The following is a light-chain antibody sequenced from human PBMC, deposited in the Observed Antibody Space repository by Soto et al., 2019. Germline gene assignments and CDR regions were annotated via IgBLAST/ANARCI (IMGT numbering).Light chain of an antibody. V-gene: IGLV2-14*03. CDR3: CSYTSDLTPYV. J-gene: IGLJ1*01. CDR1: SSDIGAHDD. CDR2: GVT. Sequence: VLTQPASVSGSPGQSITISCTGTSSDIGAHDDVSWYQQHPGKVPKLLIYGVTDRPSGISNRFSGSKSGNVASLTISGLRAEDEADYYCCSYTSDLTPYVFGTGTKVTVL.